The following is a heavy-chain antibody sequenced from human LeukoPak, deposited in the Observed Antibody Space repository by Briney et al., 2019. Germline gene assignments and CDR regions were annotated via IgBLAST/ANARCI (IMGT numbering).Heavy chain of an antibody. D-gene: IGHD6-13*01. CDR2: ISVSGDWT. CDR3: ANYRQSITAAGNSREFADY. CDR1: GFTFSSYA. Sequence: PGGSLRLSCAASGFTFSSYAMTWVRQAPGKGLEWVSVISVSGDWTYYADSVKGRFTISRDNSKNTLYLQMNSLRAEDTAVYYCANYRQSITAAGNSREFADYWGQGTLVTVSS. J-gene: IGHJ4*02. V-gene: IGHV3-23*01.